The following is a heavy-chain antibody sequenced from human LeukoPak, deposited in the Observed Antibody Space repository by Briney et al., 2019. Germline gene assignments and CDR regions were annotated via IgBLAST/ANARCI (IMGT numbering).Heavy chain of an antibody. V-gene: IGHV3-NL1*01. CDR1: GFTFSSYG. CDR3: ASWPGGWYGEDY. J-gene: IGHJ4*02. Sequence: TGGSLRLSCAASGFTFSSYGMHWVRQAPGKGLEWVSVIYGGGNTYYADSVKGRFTISRDTFQNTVNLQMNSLRAEDTAVYYCASWPGGWYGEDYWGQGTLVTVSS. D-gene: IGHD6-19*01. CDR2: IYGGGNT.